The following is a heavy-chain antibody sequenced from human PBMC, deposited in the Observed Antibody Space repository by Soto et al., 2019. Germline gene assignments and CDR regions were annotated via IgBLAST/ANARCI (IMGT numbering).Heavy chain of an antibody. CDR3: ATEEGSWGSGSCVRRAVEV. D-gene: IGHD3-22*01. CDR1: GFALSSYS. V-gene: IGHV3-21*04. Sequence: EVLLVESGGRLVQPGGSLRLSCAVSGFALSSYSIAWVRQAPGKGLEWVSFTFNYAGRLYYADSVKGRFASSRDDAKNSLYLQMNSLMAQQPAGYSCATEEGSWGSGSCVRRAVEVWGSGTVATVSS. CDR2: TFNYAGRL. J-gene: IGHJ3*01.